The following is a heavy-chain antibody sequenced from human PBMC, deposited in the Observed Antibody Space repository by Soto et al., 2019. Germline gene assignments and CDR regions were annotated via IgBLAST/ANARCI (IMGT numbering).Heavy chain of an antibody. J-gene: IGHJ6*02. CDR1: GYSFTSYW. V-gene: IGHV5-51*01. Sequence: ESLKISGKGSGYSFTSYWIGWVRQMPGKGLEWMGIIYPGDSDTRYSPSFQGQVTISADKSISTAYLQWSSLKASDTAMYYCARIRDWNYYYYGMDVWGQGTTVTVSS. CDR3: ARIRDWNYYYYGMDV. CDR2: IYPGDSDT. D-gene: IGHD1-1*01.